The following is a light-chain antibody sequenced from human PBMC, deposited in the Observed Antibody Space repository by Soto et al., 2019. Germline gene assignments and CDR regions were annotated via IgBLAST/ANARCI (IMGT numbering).Light chain of an antibody. V-gene: IGKV3-11*01. J-gene: IGKJ5*01. Sequence: IVLTQSPATLSLSPGERATLSCRASQSVSKSLAWYQQKPGQAPRLLIYTTSNRATGIPARFSGSGSRTDFTLTISSLEPEDFAVYYCQQRSDWPPITFGQGTRL. CDR2: TTS. CDR1: QSVSKS. CDR3: QQRSDWPPIT.